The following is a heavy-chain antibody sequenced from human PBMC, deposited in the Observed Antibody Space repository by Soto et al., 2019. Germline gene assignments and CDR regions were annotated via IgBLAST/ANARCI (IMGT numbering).Heavy chain of an antibody. CDR1: GGTFSTFA. V-gene: IGHV1-69*12. D-gene: IGHD2-21*01. J-gene: IGHJ6*02. CDR2: IIPIFATP. Sequence: QDHLVQSGAAVKKPASSIKISCRSTGGTFSTFAFSWVRQAPGQGLEWMGGIIPIFATPIYAQKYQGRVTITADDSTSTAYMEVTSLRSNDTAVYFCARGEYDVIVMAGTSRGDHDAYHGMDVWGQGTSVTVSS. CDR3: ARGEYDVIVMAGTSRGDHDAYHGMDV.